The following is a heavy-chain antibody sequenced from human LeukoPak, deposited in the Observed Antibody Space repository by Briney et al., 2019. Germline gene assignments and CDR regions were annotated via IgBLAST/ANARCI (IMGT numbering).Heavy chain of an antibody. J-gene: IGHJ4*02. D-gene: IGHD1-26*01. V-gene: IGHV3-23*01. Sequence: GGSLRLSCAASGFTFSSYAMSWVRQAPGKGLEWVSAISGSGGSTYYADSVKGRFTISRDNSKSTLYLQMNSLRVEDTAVYYCAKTEGSYYADPFDYWGQGTLVTVSS. CDR3: AKTEGSYYADPFDY. CDR2: ISGSGGST. CDR1: GFTFSSYA.